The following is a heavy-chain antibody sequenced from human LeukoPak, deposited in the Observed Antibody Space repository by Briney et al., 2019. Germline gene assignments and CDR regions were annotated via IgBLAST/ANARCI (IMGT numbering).Heavy chain of an antibody. Sequence: PSETLSLTCSVSGVSLNSGDYYWTWIRQSPGRGLEWIGYMYYTGSSDYNPSLKSRVTISLDTSKNQFSLKLSSVTAADTAVYYCVRDQGGSAHRYAFDIWGQGTRVTVSS. CDR1: GVSLNSGDYY. V-gene: IGHV4-61*08. J-gene: IGHJ3*02. CDR3: VRDQGGSAHRYAFDI. CDR2: MYYTGSS. D-gene: IGHD2-15*01.